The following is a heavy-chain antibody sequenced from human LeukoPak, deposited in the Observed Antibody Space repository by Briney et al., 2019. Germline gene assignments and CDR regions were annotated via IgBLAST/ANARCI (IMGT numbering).Heavy chain of an antibody. CDR1: GFTFSSYG. D-gene: IGHD3-10*01. J-gene: IGHJ4*02. CDR3: AKDQGLLWFGELSAIDY. V-gene: IGHV3-30*02. Sequence: PGGSLRLSCAASGFTFSSYGMHWVRQAPGKGLEWVAFIRYDGSNKYYADSVKGRFTISRDNSKNTLYLQMNSLRAEDTAVYYCAKDQGLLWFGELSAIDYWGQGTLVTVSS. CDR2: IRYDGSNK.